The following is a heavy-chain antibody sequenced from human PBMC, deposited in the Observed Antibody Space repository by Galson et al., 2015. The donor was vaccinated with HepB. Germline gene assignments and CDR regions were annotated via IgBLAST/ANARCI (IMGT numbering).Heavy chain of an antibody. J-gene: IGHJ4*02. CDR3: ARLGYCSSTSCYGDY. CDR1: GFTFSSYA. CDR2: ISYDGSNK. V-gene: IGHV3-30*04. Sequence: SLRLSCAASGFTFSSYAMHWVRQAPGKGLEWVAVISYDGSNKYYADSVKGRFTISRDNSKNTLYLQMNSLRAEDTAVYYCARLGYCSSTSCYGDYWGQGTLVTVSS. D-gene: IGHD2-2*01.